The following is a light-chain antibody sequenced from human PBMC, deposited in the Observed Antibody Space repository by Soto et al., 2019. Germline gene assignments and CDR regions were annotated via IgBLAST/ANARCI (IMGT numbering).Light chain of an antibody. CDR1: KNDTGVYDF. J-gene: IGLJ1*01. CDR2: EVV. CDR3: KSYAGSNTYV. Sequence: QSALTQPPSASGSPGQSVTISCTGTKNDTGVYDFVSWYQHHPGKAPRLIIYEVVQRPSGVPDRFSGSKSGNTASLTVSGLQAADEADYFCKSYAGSNTYVFGSGTKVTV. V-gene: IGLV2-8*01.